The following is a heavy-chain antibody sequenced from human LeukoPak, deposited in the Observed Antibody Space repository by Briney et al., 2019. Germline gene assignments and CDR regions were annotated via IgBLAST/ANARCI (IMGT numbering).Heavy chain of an antibody. CDR1: GFTFSSYA. CDR3: TTVGTYYDFWSGYLNEYFQH. CDR2: ISGSGGNT. Sequence: HPGGSLRLSCAASGFTFSSYAMGWVRQAPWKGLEWVSAISGSGGNTYYADSVKGRFTISRDNSKNTLYLQMNSLRAEDTAVYYCTTVGTYYDFWSGYLNEYFQHWGQGTLVTVSS. V-gene: IGHV3-23*01. D-gene: IGHD3-3*01. J-gene: IGHJ1*01.